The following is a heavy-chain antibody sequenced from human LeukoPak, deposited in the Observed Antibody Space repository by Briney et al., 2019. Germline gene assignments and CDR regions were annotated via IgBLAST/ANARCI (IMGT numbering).Heavy chain of an antibody. CDR3: ARHTISDY. J-gene: IGHJ4*02. CDR1: GYSFTYYW. CDR2: IYPGDSDT. V-gene: IGHV5-51*01. Sequence: GESLKISCKGSGYSFTYYWIGWVRQMPGKGLEWMGIIYPGDSDTRYRPSFRGQVTISVHKSISTAYLQWSSLKASDTAMYYCARHTISDYWGQGTQVTVSS. D-gene: IGHD3-10*01.